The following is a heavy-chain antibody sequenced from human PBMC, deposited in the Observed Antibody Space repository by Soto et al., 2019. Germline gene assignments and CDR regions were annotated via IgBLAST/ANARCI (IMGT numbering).Heavy chain of an antibody. Sequence: QVQLVESGGGVVQPGRSLRLSCAASGFTFSSYAMHWVRQAPGKGLEWVAVISYDGSNKYYADSVKGRFTISRDNSKNTLYLQMNSLRAEDTAVYYCAREFRWDHNRLDYWGQGTLVTVSS. V-gene: IGHV3-30-3*01. J-gene: IGHJ4*02. D-gene: IGHD1-26*01. CDR3: AREFRWDHNRLDY. CDR1: GFTFSSYA. CDR2: ISYDGSNK.